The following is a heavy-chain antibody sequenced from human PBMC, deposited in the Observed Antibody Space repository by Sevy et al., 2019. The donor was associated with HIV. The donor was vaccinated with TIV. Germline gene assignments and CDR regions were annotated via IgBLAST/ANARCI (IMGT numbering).Heavy chain of an antibody. Sequence: GGSLRLSCAASGFTFSSYTMHWVRQAPGKGLEWVANIIYDGSMKYYADSVKGRFTISRDNSKNTLYLQVNSLSAEDTAVYYCARDQHDYAGNVRTGWFDPWGQGILVTVSS. V-gene: IGHV3-30-3*01. CDR1: GFTFSSYT. CDR3: ARDQHDYAGNVRTGWFDP. J-gene: IGHJ5*02. CDR2: IIYDGSMK. D-gene: IGHD4-17*01.